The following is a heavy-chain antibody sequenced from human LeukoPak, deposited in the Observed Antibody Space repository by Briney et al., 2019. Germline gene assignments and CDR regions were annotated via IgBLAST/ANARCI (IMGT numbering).Heavy chain of an antibody. Sequence: PSETLSLTCTVSGYSISSGYYWSWIRQPPGKGLEWIGYIFYSGGTKYNPSLKSRVAISIAMSKNQFSLNLNSVTAADTAVYYCARGGYGDYKLHYYHYGMDVWGQGTTVTVSS. J-gene: IGHJ6*02. V-gene: IGHV4-61*01. CDR1: GYSISSGYY. CDR2: IFYSGGT. CDR3: ARGGYGDYKLHYYHYGMDV. D-gene: IGHD4-17*01.